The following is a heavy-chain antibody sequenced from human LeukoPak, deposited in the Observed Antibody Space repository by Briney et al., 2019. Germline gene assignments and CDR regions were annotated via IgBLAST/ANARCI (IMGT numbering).Heavy chain of an antibody. CDR1: GFTFSSYS. J-gene: IGHJ5*02. V-gene: IGHV3-21*01. CDR2: ISSSSSYI. CDR3: ARDPDYYDSSGYFGRPNWFDP. Sequence: GGSLRLSCAASGFTFSSYSMNWVRQAPGKGLECVSSISSSSSYIYYADSVKGRFTISRDNAKNSLYLQMNSLRAEDTAVYYCARDPDYYDSSGYFGRPNWFDPWGQGTLVTVSS. D-gene: IGHD3-22*01.